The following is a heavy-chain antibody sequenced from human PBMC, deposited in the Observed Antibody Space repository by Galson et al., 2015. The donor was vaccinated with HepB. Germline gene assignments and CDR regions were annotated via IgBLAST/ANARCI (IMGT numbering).Heavy chain of an antibody. CDR1: GFTFSSYA. Sequence: SLRLSCAASGFTFSSYAMSWVRQAPGRGLEWVSAISGRGGSTYDADSVKGRFSISRDNSKNTLYLQMNSLRAEDTAVYYCAKDLRAGTAVAGTSGMDVWGQGTTVTVSS. CDR2: ISGRGGST. V-gene: IGHV3-23*01. CDR3: AKDLRAGTAVAGTSGMDV. D-gene: IGHD6-19*01. J-gene: IGHJ6*02.